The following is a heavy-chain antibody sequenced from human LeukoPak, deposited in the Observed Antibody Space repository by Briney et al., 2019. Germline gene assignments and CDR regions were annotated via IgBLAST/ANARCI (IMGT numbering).Heavy chain of an antibody. D-gene: IGHD6-13*01. CDR2: IYYSGST. CDR1: GGSISSSSYY. V-gene: IGHV4-39*02. J-gene: IGHJ4*02. Sequence: PSETLSLTCTVSGGSISSSSYYWGWIRQPPGKGLEWIGSIYYSGSTYYNPSLKSRVTISVDTSKNQFSLKLSSVTAADTAVYYCARDGGPIAAAPFDYWGQGTLVTVSS. CDR3: ARDGGPIAAAPFDY.